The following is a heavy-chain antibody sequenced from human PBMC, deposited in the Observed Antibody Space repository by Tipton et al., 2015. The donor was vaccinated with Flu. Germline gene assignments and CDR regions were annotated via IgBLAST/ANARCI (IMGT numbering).Heavy chain of an antibody. V-gene: IGHV4-4*01. Sequence: TLSLTCAVSGGSMISSHWWSWVRQSPGKGLEWIGEIYHSGATNYNPSLKSRVTISVDKSKNQFSLNLRSVTAADTAVYFCARRHYSNYVSDPKSWFDSWGQGTLVTVSS. J-gene: IGHJ5*01. CDR2: IYHSGAT. CDR1: GGSMISSHW. D-gene: IGHD4-11*01. CDR3: ARRHYSNYVSDPKSWFDS.